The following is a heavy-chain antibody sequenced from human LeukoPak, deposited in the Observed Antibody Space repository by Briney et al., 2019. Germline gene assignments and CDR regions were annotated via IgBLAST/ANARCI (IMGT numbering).Heavy chain of an antibody. J-gene: IGHJ3*02. CDR2: ISAYNGNT. CDR3: ARGRVVGAQWDAFDI. V-gene: IGHV1-18*01. D-gene: IGHD1-26*01. Sequence: ASVKVSCKAYGYTFTSYGISWVRQAPGQGLEWMGWISAYNGNTNYAQKLQGRVTMTTDTSTSTAYMELRSLRSDDTAVYYCARGRVVGAQWDAFDIWGQGTMVTVSS. CDR1: GYTFTSYG.